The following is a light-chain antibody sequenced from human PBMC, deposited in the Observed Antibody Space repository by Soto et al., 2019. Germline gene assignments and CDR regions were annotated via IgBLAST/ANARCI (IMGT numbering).Light chain of an antibody. Sequence: DIQMTQSPSSLSAPVGVRVTITCRAGQTIDTYLNWYKQEPGKAPKLLIYAASSLHSGVPSRFSGSGSGTDFTLTISSLQPEDFATYFCQQSHGIPYTFGQGTKLEIK. V-gene: IGKV1-39*01. CDR1: QTIDTY. CDR2: AAS. CDR3: QQSHGIPYT. J-gene: IGKJ2*01.